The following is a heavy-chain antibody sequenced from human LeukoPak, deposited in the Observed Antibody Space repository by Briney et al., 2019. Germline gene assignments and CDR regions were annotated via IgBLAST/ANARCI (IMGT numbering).Heavy chain of an antibody. J-gene: IGHJ3*01. V-gene: IGHV3-23*01. Sequence: GGSLRLSCAASTFAFSSYAMTWVRQAPGKGLEWVSSITATGGISYADSVKGRFTISRDNSKSTLSLQMNSLRAEDTAVYYCTKDPNGDYVGAFDFWGQGTMVTVS. D-gene: IGHD3-16*01. CDR3: TKDPNGDYVGAFDF. CDR2: ITATGGI. CDR1: TFAFSSYA.